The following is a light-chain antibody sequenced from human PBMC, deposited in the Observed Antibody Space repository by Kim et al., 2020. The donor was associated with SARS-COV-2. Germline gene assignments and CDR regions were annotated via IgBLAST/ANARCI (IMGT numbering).Light chain of an antibody. J-gene: IGLJ2*01. CDR1: RHGRES. CDR2: YDS. Sequence: PGKKGRGCCWGNRHGRESVHWYQQKSGQDPVLVIYYDSDRPSGIPERFSGSNSGNTATLTISRVEAGDEADYYCQVWDSSSDHRVVFGGGTQLTVL. CDR3: QVWDSSSDHRVV. V-gene: IGLV3-21*04.